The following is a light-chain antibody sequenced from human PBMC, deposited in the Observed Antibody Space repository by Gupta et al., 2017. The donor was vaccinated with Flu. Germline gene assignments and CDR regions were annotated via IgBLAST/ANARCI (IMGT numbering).Light chain of an antibody. CDR3: MQTLQSPYT. CDR1: QSLLHSNGYKY. J-gene: IGKJ2*01. CDR2: LGS. Sequence: DIVMTQSPLSLPVTPGEPASISCRSSQSLLHSNGYKYLDWYLQKPGQSPQLLIYLGSFRASGVPDRFSGSGSGTYFTLKISRGEPEDVGVYYCMQTLQSPYTFGQGTKLEI. V-gene: IGKV2-28*01.